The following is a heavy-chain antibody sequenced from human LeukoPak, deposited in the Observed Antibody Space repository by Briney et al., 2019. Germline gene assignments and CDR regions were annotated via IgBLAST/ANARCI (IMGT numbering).Heavy chain of an antibody. CDR3: VRDTSLYSGGYYFQLDY. CDR2: ISRSGSTI. CDR1: GFTFSSYE. V-gene: IGHV3-48*03. Sequence: GGSLRLSCAASGFTFSSYEMNWVRQAPGKGLEWVSYISRSGSTIYYADSVKGRFTISRDNAKNSLYLQMNSLRAEDTAVYYCVRDTSLYSGGYYFQLDYWGQGTLVTVSS. D-gene: IGHD3-3*01. J-gene: IGHJ4*02.